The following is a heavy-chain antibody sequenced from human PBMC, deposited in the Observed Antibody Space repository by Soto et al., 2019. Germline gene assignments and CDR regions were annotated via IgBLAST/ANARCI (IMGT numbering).Heavy chain of an antibody. D-gene: IGHD1-26*01. J-gene: IGHJ4*02. CDR2: TRNRANRYTT. Sequence: EVLLVESGGGLVQPGGSLRLSCAASGFTFSDHYMDWVRQAPGKGLEWVGRTRNRANRYTTEYAASVKGRFTISRDDSKNSLYLHMNSLSTEDTAVYYCASFKSYPDYWGQGTLVTVSS. CDR3: ASFKSYPDY. CDR1: GFTFSDHY. V-gene: IGHV3-72*01.